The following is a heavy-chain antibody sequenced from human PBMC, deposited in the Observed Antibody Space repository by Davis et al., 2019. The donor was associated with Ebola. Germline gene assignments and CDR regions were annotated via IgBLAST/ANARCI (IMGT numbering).Heavy chain of an antibody. CDR3: ARQEESYYYHMDV. Sequence: GSLRLSCTVSGGSISGYYYNWIRQPPGKGLEWIGYIHYSGSTNYSPSLKSRVTISVDTSKNQFSLKLSSVTAADTAVYYCARQEESYYYHMDVWSKGTTVTVSS. J-gene: IGHJ6*03. V-gene: IGHV4-59*08. CDR2: IHYSGST. CDR1: GGSISGYY.